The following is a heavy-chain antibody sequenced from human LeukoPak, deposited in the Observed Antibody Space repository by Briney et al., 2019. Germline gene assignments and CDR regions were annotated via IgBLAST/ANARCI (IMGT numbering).Heavy chain of an antibody. CDR3: ARRSRWLQPDREY. V-gene: IGHV4-39*01. Sequence: KPSETLSLTCTVSGGSISSSSYYWGWIRQPPGKGLEWIGRIYYSGSTYYNPSLKSRVTISVDTSKKQFSLKLSSVTAADTAEYYCARRSRWLQPDREYWGQGTLVTVSS. J-gene: IGHJ4*02. CDR2: IYYSGST. D-gene: IGHD5-24*01. CDR1: GGSISSSSYY.